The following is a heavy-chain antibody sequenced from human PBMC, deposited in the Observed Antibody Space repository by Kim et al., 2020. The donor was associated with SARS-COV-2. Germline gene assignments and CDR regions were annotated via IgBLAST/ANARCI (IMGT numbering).Heavy chain of an antibody. J-gene: IGHJ4*02. CDR2: IYWDDDK. V-gene: IGHV2-5*02. Sequence: SGPTLVNPTQTLTLTCTFSGFSLSTSGVGVGWIRQPPGKALEWLALIYWDDDKRYSPSLKSRLTITKDTSKNQVVLTITNMDPVDTATYYCAHRNDYGSGSYYPFDYWGQGTLVTVSS. CDR1: GFSLSTSGVG. D-gene: IGHD3-10*01. CDR3: AHRNDYGSGSYYPFDY.